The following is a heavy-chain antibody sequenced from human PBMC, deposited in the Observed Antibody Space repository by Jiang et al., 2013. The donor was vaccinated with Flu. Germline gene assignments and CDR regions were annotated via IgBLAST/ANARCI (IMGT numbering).Heavy chain of an antibody. V-gene: IGHV3-11*01. CDR3: ARGEDYDVWSGVRGAFDI. Sequence: VQLLESGGGFVKPGGSLRLSCAGSRFTFSDHYMNWIRQAPGKGLEWISYISGSGHTVYYADSVKGRFTISRDNARNLLYLQMDSLRAEDAAIYYCARGEDYDVWSGVRGAFDIWGPKGQGSPSLQ. CDR1: RFTFSDHY. CDR2: ISGSGHTV. D-gene: IGHD3-3*01. J-gene: IGHJ3*02.